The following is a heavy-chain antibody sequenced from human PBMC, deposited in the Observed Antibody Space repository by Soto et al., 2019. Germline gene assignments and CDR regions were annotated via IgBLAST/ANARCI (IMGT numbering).Heavy chain of an antibody. CDR2: ISAYNGNT. V-gene: IGHV1-18*01. CDR3: ARALYSSRWAHYYYYYGIEV. D-gene: IGHD6-19*01. Sequence: QVQLVQSGAEVKKPGASVKVSCKASGYTFTSYGISWVRQAPGQGLEWMGWISAYNGNTNYAQKLQRLVTMTTDAPMSPAYMELRSLRSVDTAVYYCARALYSSRWAHYYYYYGIEVWGQGTTVTVSS. CDR1: GYTFTSYG. J-gene: IGHJ6*02.